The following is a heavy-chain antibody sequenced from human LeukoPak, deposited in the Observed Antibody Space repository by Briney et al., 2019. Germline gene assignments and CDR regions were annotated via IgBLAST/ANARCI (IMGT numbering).Heavy chain of an antibody. Sequence: SGGSLRLSCAASGFTFSSYAMNWVRQAPGTGLEWISGISGSGGNTYYADSVKGRFTISRDNSKNTLYLQMNSLRAEDTAVYYCARGGYCSSTSCYAGYYYYGMDVWGQGTTVTVSS. CDR1: GFTFSSYA. V-gene: IGHV3-23*01. J-gene: IGHJ6*01. D-gene: IGHD2-2*01. CDR3: ARGGYCSSTSCYAGYYYYGMDV. CDR2: ISGSGGNT.